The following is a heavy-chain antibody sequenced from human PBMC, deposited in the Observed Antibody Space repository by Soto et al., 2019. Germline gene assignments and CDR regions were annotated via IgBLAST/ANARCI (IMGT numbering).Heavy chain of an antibody. CDR1: GFTFSSYG. D-gene: IGHD3-22*01. CDR2: ISYDGSNK. J-gene: IGHJ6*02. V-gene: IGHV3-30*18. CDR3: AKDPAIERSGMDV. Sequence: QVQLVESGGGVVQPGRSLRLSCAASGFTFSSYGMHWVRQAPGKGLEWVAVISYDGSNKYYADSVKGRFTISRDNSKNTLYLQMNSLRAEDTAVYYCAKDPAIERSGMDVWGQGTTVTVSS.